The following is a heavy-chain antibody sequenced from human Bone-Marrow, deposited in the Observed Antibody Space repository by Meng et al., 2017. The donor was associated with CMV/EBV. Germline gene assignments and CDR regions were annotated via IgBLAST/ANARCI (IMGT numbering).Heavy chain of an antibody. CDR1: GFTFSSYW. CDR2: IKQDGSEK. Sequence: GGSLRLSCAASGFTFSSYWMSWVRQAPGKGLEWVANIKQDGSEKYYVDSVKGRITISRDNAKNSLYLQMNSLRAEDTAVYYCARDANTIFGARYYYGMDVWGQGTTVTVSS. CDR3: ARDANTIFGARYYYGMDV. J-gene: IGHJ6*02. D-gene: IGHD3-3*01. V-gene: IGHV3-7*01.